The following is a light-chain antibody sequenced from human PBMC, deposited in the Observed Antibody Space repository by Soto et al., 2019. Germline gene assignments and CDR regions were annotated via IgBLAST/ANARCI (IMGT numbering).Light chain of an antibody. J-gene: IGKJ2*01. CDR2: GAS. Sequence: EIGLTQSPGTLSLSPGERATLSCRASQSVSSSYLAWYQQKPGQAPRLLIYGASSRATGIPDRFSGSGSGTDFTLTISRLEPEDFAVYYCQQYCSSPPFTFGQGTKLEIK. CDR3: QQYCSSPPFT. CDR1: QSVSSSY. V-gene: IGKV3-20*01.